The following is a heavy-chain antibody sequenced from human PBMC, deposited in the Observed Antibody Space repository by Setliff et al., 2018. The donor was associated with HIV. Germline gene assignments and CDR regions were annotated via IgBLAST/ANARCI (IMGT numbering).Heavy chain of an antibody. D-gene: IGHD2-15*01. CDR1: GYTFIGDY. CDR2: INPNSGGT. J-gene: IGHJ5*02. Sequence: ASVKVSCKASGYTFIGDYMHWVRQAPGQGLEWMGWINPNSGGTNFAQKFQGRLTITADKSTNTAYMELSSLKSDDTAVYYCARGPEEGDCSGGSCYGNFDPWGQGTLVTVSS. V-gene: IGHV1-2*02. CDR3: ARGPEEGDCSGGSCYGNFDP.